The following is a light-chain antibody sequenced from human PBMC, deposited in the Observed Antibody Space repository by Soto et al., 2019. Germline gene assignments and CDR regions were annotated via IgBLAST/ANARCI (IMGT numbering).Light chain of an antibody. Sequence: EIVLTQSPGTLSLSPGERATLSCRASQSVSSSFLAWYQQKPGQAPRLLIYGASIRATGIPDRFSGSGSGTHFPLTISRVEPEDFAVYYWQQYGSSPWTFGQGTKVEIK. J-gene: IGKJ1*01. V-gene: IGKV3-20*01. CDR3: QQYGSSPWT. CDR2: GAS. CDR1: QSVSSSF.